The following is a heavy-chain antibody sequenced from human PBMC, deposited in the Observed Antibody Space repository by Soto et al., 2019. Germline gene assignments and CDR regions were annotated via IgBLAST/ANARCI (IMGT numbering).Heavy chain of an antibody. CDR2: INHSGNT. V-gene: IGHV4-34*01. Sequence: QVQLQQWGAGLLKPSETLSLTCTVYGGSFSTYYWSWIRQPPGKGLKWIGEINHSGNTNYNPSLMGRVTMSSDTSKNQFSLTLSSVTAADAAVYYCTGPYQYYFDSWGQGTLVTVSS. CDR3: TGPYQYYFDS. CDR1: GGSFSTYY. J-gene: IGHJ4*02.